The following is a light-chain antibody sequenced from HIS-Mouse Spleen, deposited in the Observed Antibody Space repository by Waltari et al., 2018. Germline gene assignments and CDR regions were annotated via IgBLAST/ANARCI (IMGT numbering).Light chain of an antibody. CDR2: AAS. J-gene: IGKJ2*01. CDR3: QPSYSTPYT. CDR1: QSISSY. V-gene: IGKV1-39*01. Sequence: DIQMTQSPSSLSASVGDRVTITCRASQSISSYLNWYQQKPGKAPKLLIYAASSLQSGVPSRFSGSGYGTDVTLTISSLQPGDFATYYCQPSYSTPYTFGQGTKLEIK.